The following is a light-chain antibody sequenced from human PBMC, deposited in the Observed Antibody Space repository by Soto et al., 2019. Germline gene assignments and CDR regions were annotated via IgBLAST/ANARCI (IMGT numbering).Light chain of an antibody. CDR3: QSYDSSLSGV. V-gene: IGLV1-40*01. CDR2: GNS. Sequence: QPVLTQPPSVSGAPGQRVTISCTGSSSNIGAGYDVHWYQQLPGTAPKLLIYGNSNRPSGVSERFSGSKSGTSASLAITWLQAEDEADYYCQSYDSSLSGVFGGGTQLTVL. CDR1: SSNIGAGYD. J-gene: IGLJ3*02.